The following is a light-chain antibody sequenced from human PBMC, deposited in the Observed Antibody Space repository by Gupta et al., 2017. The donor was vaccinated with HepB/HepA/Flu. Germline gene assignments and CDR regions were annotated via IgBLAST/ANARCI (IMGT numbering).Light chain of an antibody. CDR3: QQYNNWPIT. J-gene: IGKJ5*01. V-gene: IGKV3-15*01. Sequence: EIVMPQSPSTWSVSPGERAPLSCRASQSVSSNLAWYQQKPGQAPRLRIYGASTRATGIPARFSGSGSGTDFTLSISSLQSEDVAVYYCQQYNNWPITFGQGTRLEIK. CDR2: GAS. CDR1: QSVSSN.